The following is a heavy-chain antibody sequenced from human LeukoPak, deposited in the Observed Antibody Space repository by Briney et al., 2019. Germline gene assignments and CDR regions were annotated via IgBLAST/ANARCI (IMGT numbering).Heavy chain of an antibody. V-gene: IGHV3-9*01. CDR1: GFTFDDYA. CDR2: ISWNSGSI. D-gene: IGHD3-22*01. Sequence: PGRSLRLSCAASGFTFDDYAMHWVRQAPGKGLEWVSGISWNSGSIGYADSVKGRFTISRDNAKNSLYLQMNSLRAEDTAVYYCARGYYYDSSGYLGYWGQGTLVTVSS. CDR3: ARGYYYDSSGYLGY. J-gene: IGHJ4*02.